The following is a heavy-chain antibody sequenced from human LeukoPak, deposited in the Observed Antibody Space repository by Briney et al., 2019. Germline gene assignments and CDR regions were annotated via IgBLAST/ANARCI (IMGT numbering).Heavy chain of an antibody. Sequence: PGGSLRLSCAASGFTFSSYGMSWVRQAPGKGLEWVSAISGSGGSTYYADSVKGRFTISRDNSKNTLYLQMNSLRAEDTAVYYCAKESYYYDSSGYAFDYWGQGTLVTVSS. CDR2: ISGSGGST. D-gene: IGHD3-22*01. V-gene: IGHV3-23*01. J-gene: IGHJ4*02. CDR3: AKESYYYDSSGYAFDY. CDR1: GFTFSSYG.